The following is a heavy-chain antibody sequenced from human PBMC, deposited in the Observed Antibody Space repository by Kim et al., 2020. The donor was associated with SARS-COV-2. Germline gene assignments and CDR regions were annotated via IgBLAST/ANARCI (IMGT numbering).Heavy chain of an antibody. CDR3: AIDRSYSTTYAYYYYGMDV. D-gene: IGHD3-10*01. Sequence: GRFTISRDNSKNTLYLQMNSLRAEDTAVYYCAIDRSYSTTYAYYYYGMDVWGQGTTVTVSS. V-gene: IGHV3-30*02. J-gene: IGHJ6*02.